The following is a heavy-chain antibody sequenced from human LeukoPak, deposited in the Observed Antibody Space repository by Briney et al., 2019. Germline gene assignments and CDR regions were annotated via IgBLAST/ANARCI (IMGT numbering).Heavy chain of an antibody. V-gene: IGHV3-30*19. D-gene: IGHD3-9*01. CDR1: GFTFSSYG. CDR3: ARDFGLRYFDWSNGGYYYYYGMDV. J-gene: IGHJ6*02. CDR2: ISYDGSNK. Sequence: PGGSLRLSCAASGFTFSSYGMHWVRQAPGKGLEWVAVISYDGSNKYYADSVKGRFTISRDNSKNTLYLQMNSLRAEDTAVYYCARDFGLRYFDWSNGGYYYYYGMDVWGQGTTVTVSS.